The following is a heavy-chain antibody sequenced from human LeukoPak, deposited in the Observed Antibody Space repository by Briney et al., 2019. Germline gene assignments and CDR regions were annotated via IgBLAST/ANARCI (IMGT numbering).Heavy chain of an antibody. CDR2: ISYDGSNK. V-gene: IGHV3-30*03. CDR3: ATLYQLGYSGYDYSEGRVDY. CDR1: GSTFSSYG. D-gene: IGHD5-12*01. J-gene: IGHJ4*02. Sequence: GGSLRLSCAASGSTFSSYGMHWVRQAPGKGLEWVAVISYDGSNKYYADSVKGRFTISRDNSKNTLYLQMNSLRAEDTAVYYCATLYQLGYSGYDYSEGRVDYWGQGTLVTVSS.